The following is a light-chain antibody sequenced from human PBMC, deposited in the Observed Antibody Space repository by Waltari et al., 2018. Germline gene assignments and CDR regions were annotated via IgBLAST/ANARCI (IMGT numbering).Light chain of an antibody. J-gene: IGKJ4*01. CDR2: YTS. Sequence: ETVMMQSPATLSLSPGERATLSCRASQSVGSTLAWYQQKPGQAPRLLIYYTSTRATDIPDRFSGSGSGTEFTLTISRLDPEDVGVYYCQKYNDWPLTFGGGTKVEIK. V-gene: IGKV3D-15*01. CDR1: QSVGST. CDR3: QKYNDWPLT.